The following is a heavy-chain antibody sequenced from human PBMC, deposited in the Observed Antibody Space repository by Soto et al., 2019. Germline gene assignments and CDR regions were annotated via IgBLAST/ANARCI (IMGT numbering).Heavy chain of an antibody. CDR3: AKDIPTRTFDAFDI. V-gene: IGHV3-9*01. CDR2: ISWNSGSI. CDR1: GFTFDDYA. D-gene: IGHD4-17*01. J-gene: IGHJ3*02. Sequence: GGSLRLSCAASGFTFDDYAMHWVRQAPGKGLEWVSGISWNSGSIGYADSVKGRFTISRDNAKNSLYLQMNSLRAEDTALYYCAKDIPTRTFDAFDIWGQGTMVTVSS.